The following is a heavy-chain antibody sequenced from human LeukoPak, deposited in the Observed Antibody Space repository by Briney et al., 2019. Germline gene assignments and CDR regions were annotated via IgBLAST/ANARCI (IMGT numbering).Heavy chain of an antibody. D-gene: IGHD3-10*01. CDR3: ARLDSAGPSYYFDY. V-gene: IGHV1-3*01. Sequence: ASVTVSCTASGYTFTSYAMHWVRQAPGQRLEWMGWINAGNGNTKYSQKFQGRVTITRDTSASTAYMELSSLRSEDTAVYYCARLDSAGPSYYFDYWGQGTLVTVSS. J-gene: IGHJ4*02. CDR1: GYTFTSYA. CDR2: INAGNGNT.